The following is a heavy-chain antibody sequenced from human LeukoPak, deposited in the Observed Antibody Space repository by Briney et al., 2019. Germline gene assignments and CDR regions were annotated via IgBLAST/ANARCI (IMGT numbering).Heavy chain of an antibody. D-gene: IGHD2-2*01. CDR1: GFTFSSYA. J-gene: IGHJ6*03. CDR2: IIPIFGTA. CDR3: ASRYCSSTSCYDLLYYYMDV. V-gene: IGHV1-69*01. Sequence: GGSLRLSCAASGFTFSSYAISWVRQAPGQGLEWMGGIIPIFGTANYAQKFQGRVTITADESTSTAYMELSSLRSEDTAVYYCASRYCSSTSCYDLLYYYMDVWGKGTTVTVSS.